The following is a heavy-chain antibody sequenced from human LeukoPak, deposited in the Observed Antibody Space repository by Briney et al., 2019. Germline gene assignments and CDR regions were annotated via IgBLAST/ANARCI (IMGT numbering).Heavy chain of an antibody. CDR1: GYTFTSYA. Sequence: ASVKVSCKASGYTFTSYAMHWVRQAPGQRLEWMGWINAGNGNTKYSQKFQGRVTITRDTSASTAYMELSSLRSEDTAVYYCARGGKVVIASPFDIWAKGQWSPSLQ. D-gene: IGHD2-21*01. J-gene: IGHJ3*02. V-gene: IGHV1-3*01. CDR2: INAGNGNT. CDR3: ARGGKVVIASPFDI.